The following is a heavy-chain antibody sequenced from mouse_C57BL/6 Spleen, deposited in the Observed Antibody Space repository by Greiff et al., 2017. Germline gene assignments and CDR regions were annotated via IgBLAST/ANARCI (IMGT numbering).Heavy chain of an antibody. CDR1: GYAFSSSW. Sequence: LEESGPELVKPGASVKISCKASGYAFSSSWMNWVKQRPGKGLEWIGRIYPGDGDTNYNGKFKGKATLTADKSSSTAYMQLSSLTSEDSAVYFCAREAYYSNYAWFAYWGQGTLVTVSA. D-gene: IGHD2-5*01. CDR2: IYPGDGDT. J-gene: IGHJ3*01. CDR3: AREAYYSNYAWFAY. V-gene: IGHV1-82*01.